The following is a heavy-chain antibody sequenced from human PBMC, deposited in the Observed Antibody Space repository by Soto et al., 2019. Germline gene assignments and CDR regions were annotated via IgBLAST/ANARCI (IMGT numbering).Heavy chain of an antibody. Sequence: SVQVSCKASGGTFSSSAISWVRQAPGQGLEWMGGIIPIFGTANYAQKYQGRVTITADKSTSTAYMELSSLRSEDTAVYYCARQGSPGILAPDNWFDPWGQGTLVTVSS. CDR1: GGTFSSSA. CDR3: ARQGSPGILAPDNWFDP. J-gene: IGHJ5*02. V-gene: IGHV1-69*06. D-gene: IGHD1-20*01. CDR2: IIPIFGTA.